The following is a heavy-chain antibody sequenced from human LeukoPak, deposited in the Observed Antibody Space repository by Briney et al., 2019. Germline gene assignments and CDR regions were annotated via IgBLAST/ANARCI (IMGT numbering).Heavy chain of an antibody. D-gene: IGHD5-12*01. V-gene: IGHV3-11*04. CDR2: ISASGGSI. J-gene: IGHJ4*02. CDR3: AKDLGGYDSSVDY. Sequence: GGSLRLSCTASGFIFSDYYMSWIRQAPGKGLEWISDISASGGSIYYADSVKGRFTISRDSAKNSLYLQMNSLRAEVTAVYYCAKDLGGYDSSVDYWGQGTLVTVSS. CDR1: GFIFSDYY.